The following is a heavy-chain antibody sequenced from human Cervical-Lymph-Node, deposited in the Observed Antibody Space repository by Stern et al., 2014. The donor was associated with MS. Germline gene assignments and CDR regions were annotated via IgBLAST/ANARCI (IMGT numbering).Heavy chain of an antibody. J-gene: IGHJ5*02. Sequence: VQLVQSGAEVKQPGSSVKVSCKASGGSFNMDSISWVRQAPGQGLEWMGGLPPMFGTSNYAQKFQGRVTTTADVSTSTAYMELTSLRSEDTAVYFCARDQGGIADTWGQGTLVIVSS. V-gene: IGHV1-69*01. CDR1: GGSFNMDS. D-gene: IGHD6-13*01. CDR3: ARDQGGIADT. CDR2: LPPMFGTS.